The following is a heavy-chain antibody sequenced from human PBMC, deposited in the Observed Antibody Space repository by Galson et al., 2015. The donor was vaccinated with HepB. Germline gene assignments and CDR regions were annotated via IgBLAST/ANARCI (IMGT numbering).Heavy chain of an antibody. Sequence: SVKVSCKASGYTFTSYAMHWVRQAPGQRLEWMGWTNAGNGNTKYSQKFQGRVTITRDTSASTAYMELSSLRSEDTAVYYCARGVGWNYRLGYIFDYYYYYYMDVWGKGTTVTVSS. D-gene: IGHD1-7*01. CDR3: ARGVGWNYRLGYIFDYYYYYYMDV. V-gene: IGHV1-3*01. J-gene: IGHJ6*03. CDR1: GYTFTSYA. CDR2: TNAGNGNT.